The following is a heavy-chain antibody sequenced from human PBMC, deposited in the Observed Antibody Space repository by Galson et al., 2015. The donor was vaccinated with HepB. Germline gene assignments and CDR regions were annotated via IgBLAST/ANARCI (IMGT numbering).Heavy chain of an antibody. CDR1: GFTFSSYG. CDR3: ASDAEKYYDSSGYLLDY. Sequence: LRLSCAASGFTFSSYGMHWVRQAPGKGLEWVAVIWYDGSNKYYADSVKGRFTISRDNSKNTLYLQMNSLRAEDTAVYYCASDAEKYYDSSGYLLDYWGQGTLVTVSS. J-gene: IGHJ4*02. CDR2: IWYDGSNK. V-gene: IGHV3-33*01. D-gene: IGHD3-22*01.